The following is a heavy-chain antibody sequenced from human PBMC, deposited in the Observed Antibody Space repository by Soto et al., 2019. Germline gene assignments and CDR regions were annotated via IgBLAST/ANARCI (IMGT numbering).Heavy chain of an antibody. CDR1: GYTFTSYG. CDR2: ISAYNGNT. CDR3: ASEIVPMRERKDSSGREYFQH. Sequence: ASVKVSCKASGYTFTSYGISWVRQAPGQGLEWMGWISAYNGNTNYAQKLQGRVTMTTDTSTSTAYMELRSLRSDDTAVYYCASEIVPMRERKDSSGREYFQHWGQGTLVTVSS. J-gene: IGHJ1*01. V-gene: IGHV1-18*01. D-gene: IGHD3-22*01.